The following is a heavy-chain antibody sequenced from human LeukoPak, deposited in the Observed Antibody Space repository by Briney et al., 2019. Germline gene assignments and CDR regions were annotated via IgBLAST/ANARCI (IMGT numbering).Heavy chain of an antibody. CDR2: IYTSGST. CDR3: ARDVDALGGATDY. D-gene: IGHD3-16*01. J-gene: IGHJ4*02. Sequence: SETLSLTCTVSGGSLSSYYWSWIRQPAGKGLEWIGRIYTSGSTNYNPSLKSRVTISVDKSKNQFSLKLSSVTAADTAVYYCARDVDALGGATDYWGQGTLVTVSS. CDR1: GGSLSSYY. V-gene: IGHV4-4*07.